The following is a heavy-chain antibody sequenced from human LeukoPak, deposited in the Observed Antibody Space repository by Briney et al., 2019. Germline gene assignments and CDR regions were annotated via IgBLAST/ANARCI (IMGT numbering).Heavy chain of an antibody. D-gene: IGHD5-18*01. CDR3: ARAWIQLWHPYYYYGMDA. CDR1: GFTFSDYY. V-gene: IGHV3-11*06. J-gene: IGHJ6*04. CDR2: ISSSSSYT. Sequence: GGSLRLSCAASGFTFSDYYMSWIRQAPGKGLEWVSYISSSSSYTNYADSVKGRFTISRDNAKNSLYLQMNSLRAEDTAVYYCARAWIQLWHPYYYYGMDAWGKGTTVTVSS.